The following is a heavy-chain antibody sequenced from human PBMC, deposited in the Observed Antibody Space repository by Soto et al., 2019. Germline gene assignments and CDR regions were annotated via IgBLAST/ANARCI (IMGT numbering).Heavy chain of an antibody. Sequence: ASVKVSFKASGYTFTSYDINWVRQATGQGLEWMGWMNPNSGNTGYAQKFQGRVTMTRNTSISTAYMELSSLRSEDTAVYYCARGLLYEQLAPQGLDYWGQGTLVTVSS. CDR3: ARGLLYEQLAPQGLDY. J-gene: IGHJ4*02. CDR2: MNPNSGNT. V-gene: IGHV1-8*01. CDR1: GYTFTSYD. D-gene: IGHD6-6*01.